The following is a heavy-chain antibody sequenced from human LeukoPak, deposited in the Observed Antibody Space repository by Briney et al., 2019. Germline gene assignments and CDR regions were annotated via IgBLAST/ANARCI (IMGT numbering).Heavy chain of an antibody. D-gene: IGHD5-12*01. V-gene: IGHV3-7*01. CDR2: IKEDGSQI. CDR1: GFTFRDYW. Sequence: PGGSLRLSCAASGFTFRDYWMTWVRQAPGKGLEWVANIKEDGSQINHVDSVKGRFTISRDNAKNSLYLQMNSLRAEDTAVYYCARDFIVAGTWGQGTTVTVSS. J-gene: IGHJ6*02. CDR3: ARDFIVAGT.